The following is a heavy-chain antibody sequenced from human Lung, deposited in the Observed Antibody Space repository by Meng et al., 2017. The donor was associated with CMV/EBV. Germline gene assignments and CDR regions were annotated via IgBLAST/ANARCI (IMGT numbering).Heavy chain of an antibody. V-gene: IGHV3-20*04. CDR3: ARGGYSSGWYGNYFDY. CDR2: INWNGGST. D-gene: IGHD6-19*01. Sequence: GESXKISCAASGFTFDDYGISWVRQAPGKGLEWVSGINWNGGSTGYADSVKGRFTISRDNAKNSLYLQMNSLRAEDTALYYCARGGYSSGWYGNYFDYWGQGTXVTVSS. CDR1: GFTFDDYG. J-gene: IGHJ4*02.